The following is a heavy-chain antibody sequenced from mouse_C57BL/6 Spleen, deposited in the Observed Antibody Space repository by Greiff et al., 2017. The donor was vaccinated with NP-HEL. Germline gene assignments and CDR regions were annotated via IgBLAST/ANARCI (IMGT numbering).Heavy chain of an antibody. CDR1: GYAFTNYL. CDR2: INPGSGGT. CDR3: ARLITTVAGYFDV. Sequence: QVQLKESGAELVRPGTSVKVSCKASGYAFTNYLIEWVKQRPGQGLEWIGVINPGSGGTNYNEKFKGKATLTADKSSSTAYMQLSSLTSEDSAVYFCARLITTVAGYFDVWGTGTTVTVSS. V-gene: IGHV1-54*01. J-gene: IGHJ1*03. D-gene: IGHD1-1*01.